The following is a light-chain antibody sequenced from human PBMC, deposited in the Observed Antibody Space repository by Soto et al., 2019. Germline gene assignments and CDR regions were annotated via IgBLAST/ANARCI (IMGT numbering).Light chain of an antibody. CDR2: ETS. CDR1: QSISSN. CDR3: QQYNNWPPWT. V-gene: IGKV3-15*01. Sequence: EIEMTQSRATLSVSPGERATLSCGASQSISSNLAWYQHKPGQAPRLLIYETSTRATGIPARFSGSGSGTEFTLTISSLQSEDYAVYYCQQYNNWPPWTFGQGTKVEIK. J-gene: IGKJ1*01.